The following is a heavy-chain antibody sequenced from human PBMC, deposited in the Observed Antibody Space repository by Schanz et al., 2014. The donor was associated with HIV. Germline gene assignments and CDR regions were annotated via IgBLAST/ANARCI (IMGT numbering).Heavy chain of an antibody. V-gene: IGHV1-69*01. Sequence: QVQLVQSGAEVKKPGSSVKVSCKASGGSFSSYAINWVRQAPGQGLEWMGGIIPIFGTPNYAQNFQGRVTITADESASTDYMELSRLRSDDTAVYYCARSRSHIIVGATELNYWGQGTLVTVSS. CDR3: ARSRSHIIVGATELNY. J-gene: IGHJ4*02. CDR2: IIPIFGTP. D-gene: IGHD1-26*01. CDR1: GGSFSSYA.